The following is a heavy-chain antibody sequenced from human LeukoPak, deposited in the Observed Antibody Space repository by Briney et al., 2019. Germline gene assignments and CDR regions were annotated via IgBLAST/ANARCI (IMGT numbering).Heavy chain of an antibody. J-gene: IGHJ3*02. D-gene: IGHD5-18*01. CDR1: GFNFSSYA. CDR2: ISGSGGST. V-gene: IGHV3-23*01. CDR3: AKEEYPMVMCDAFDI. Sequence: GGSLRLPCAASGFNFSSYAMSWVRQAPGKGLEWVSAISGSGGSTYYADSVKGRFTISRDNSKNTLYLQMNSLRAEDTAVYYCAKEEYPMVMCDAFDIWGQGTMVTVSS.